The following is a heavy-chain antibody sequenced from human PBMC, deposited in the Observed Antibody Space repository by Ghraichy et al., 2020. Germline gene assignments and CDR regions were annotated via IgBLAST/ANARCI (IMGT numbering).Heavy chain of an antibody. J-gene: IGHJ6*02. D-gene: IGHD7-27*01. Sequence: ASVKVSCKAAGYTFTSYGISWVRQAPGQGLEWMGWISAYNGNTNYAQKLQGRVTMTTDTSTSTAYMELRSLRSDDTAVYYCARDLINWGSNYYYGMDVRGQGTTVTVSS. CDR2: ISAYNGNT. CDR3: ARDLINWGSNYYYGMDV. CDR1: GYTFTSYG. V-gene: IGHV1-18*04.